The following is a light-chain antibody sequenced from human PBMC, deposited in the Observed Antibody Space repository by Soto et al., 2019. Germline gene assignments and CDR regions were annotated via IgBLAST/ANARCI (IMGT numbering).Light chain of an antibody. V-gene: IGKV3-20*01. Sequence: ESVLTQYPRTLSLSPGERATLSCRSSQSVSDYLSWXQXXXXXAPRLLIYGASSRLPGIPDKFSGSGSGTDFTLTINRLEPEDFAVYYCQQYGSSPRTFGQGTKV. J-gene: IGKJ1*01. CDR2: GAS. CDR3: QQYGSSPRT. CDR1: QSVSDY.